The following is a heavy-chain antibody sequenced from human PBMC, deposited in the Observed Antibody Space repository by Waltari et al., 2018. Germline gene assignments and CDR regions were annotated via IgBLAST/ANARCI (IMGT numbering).Heavy chain of an antibody. CDR2: IRGRGGST. CDR1: GFTFSSYA. Sequence: EVQLLESGGGLVQPGGSLRLSCAASGFTFSSYAMSWVRQAPGKGLEWVSAIRGRGGSTYYADSVKGRFTISRDNSKNTLYLQMNSLRAEDTAVYYCAKGFTSSGWYLGDYWGQGTLVTVSS. D-gene: IGHD6-19*01. CDR3: AKGFTSSGWYLGDY. J-gene: IGHJ4*02. V-gene: IGHV3-23*01.